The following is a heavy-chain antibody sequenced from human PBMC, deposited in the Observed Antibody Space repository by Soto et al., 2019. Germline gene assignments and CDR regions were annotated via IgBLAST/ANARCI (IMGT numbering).Heavy chain of an antibody. D-gene: IGHD6-19*01. J-gene: IGHJ3*02. CDR3: ARAHSSGWYIGAFDI. V-gene: IGHV2-70*01. CDR1: GFSLSASGMC. Sequence: VSGPTLVNPTQTLTLTCTFSGFSLSASGMCVSWIRQPPGKALEWLALIDWDDDKYYSTSLKTRLTISKDTSKNQVVLTMTNMDPVDTATYYCARAHSSGWYIGAFDIWGQGTMVTVSS. CDR2: IDWDDDK.